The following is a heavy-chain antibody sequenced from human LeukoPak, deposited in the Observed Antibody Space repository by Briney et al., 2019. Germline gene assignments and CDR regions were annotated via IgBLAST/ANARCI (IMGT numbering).Heavy chain of an antibody. CDR1: GFTFSNYA. CDR3: AKDLPDSSGYYDY. V-gene: IGHV3-23*01. D-gene: IGHD3-22*01. CDR2: MSGSGDRT. Sequence: GGSLRLSCAASGFTFSNYAMSWVRQAPGKGLEWVSAMSGSGDRTYYADSVKGRFTISRDNSKNTLYLQMNSLRAEDTAVYYCAKDLPDSSGYYDYWGQGTLVTVSS. J-gene: IGHJ4*02.